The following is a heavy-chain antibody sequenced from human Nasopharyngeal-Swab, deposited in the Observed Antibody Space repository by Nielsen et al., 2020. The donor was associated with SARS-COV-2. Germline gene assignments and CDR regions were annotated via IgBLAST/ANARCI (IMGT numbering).Heavy chain of an antibody. J-gene: IGHJ4*02. CDR1: GFTFDDYG. Sequence: GESLKISCAASGFTFDDYGMSWVRQAPGKGLEWVSGINWNGGSTGYADSVKGRFTISRDNAKNSLYLQMNSLRAEDTAVYYCARGGGSYLHFDYWGQGTLVTVSS. D-gene: IGHD1-26*01. V-gene: IGHV3-20*04. CDR3: ARGGGSYLHFDY. CDR2: INWNGGST.